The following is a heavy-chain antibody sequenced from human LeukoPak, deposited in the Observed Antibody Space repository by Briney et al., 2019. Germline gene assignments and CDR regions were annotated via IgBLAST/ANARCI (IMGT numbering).Heavy chain of an antibody. CDR2: ISASGGGT. D-gene: IGHD5/OR15-5a*01. Sequence: GGSLRLSCAASGFTFSSYAMSWVRQAPGKGLEWVSAISASGGGTYYADSVKGRFTISRDNSKNTLYLQMNSLRAEDTAVYYCAKDVVSTRQNFDYWGQGTLVTVSS. CDR1: GFTFSSYA. CDR3: AKDVVSTRQNFDY. J-gene: IGHJ4*02. V-gene: IGHV3-23*01.